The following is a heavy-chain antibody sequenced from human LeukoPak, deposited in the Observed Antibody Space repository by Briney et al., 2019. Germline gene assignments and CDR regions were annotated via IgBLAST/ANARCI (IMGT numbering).Heavy chain of an antibody. CDR1: GFTSSSYS. V-gene: IGHV3-21*01. Sequence: GGSLRLSCAASGFTSSSYSMNWVRQAPGKGLEWVSSISSSSSYIYYADSVKGRFTISRDNAKNSLYLQMNSLRAEDTAVYYCARAPRETMVRFDYRGQGTLVTVSS. CDR3: ARAPRETMVRFDY. CDR2: ISSSSSYI. J-gene: IGHJ4*02. D-gene: IGHD3-10*01.